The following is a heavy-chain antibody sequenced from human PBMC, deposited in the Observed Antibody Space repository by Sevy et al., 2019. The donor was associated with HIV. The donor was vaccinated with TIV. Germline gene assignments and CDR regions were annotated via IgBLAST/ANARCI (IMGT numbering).Heavy chain of an antibody. CDR2: INPNSGGT. CDR3: ARDLGRAYTYGFNY. J-gene: IGHJ4*02. V-gene: IGHV1-2*02. Sequence: ASVKVSCKASGYTFTIYSMHWVRQAPGQGLEWMGWINPNSGGTNSAQKFQGRVTMTRDTSISTAYMELNRLRSDDTAVYYCARDLGRAYTYGFNYWGQGTLVTVSS. CDR1: GYTFTIYS. D-gene: IGHD5-18*01.